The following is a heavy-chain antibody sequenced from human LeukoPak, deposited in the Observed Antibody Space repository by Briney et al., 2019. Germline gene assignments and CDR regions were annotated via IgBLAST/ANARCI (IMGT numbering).Heavy chain of an antibody. CDR3: ARHRYSGSYVSAFDI. D-gene: IGHD1-26*01. CDR1: GYSFTSYW. J-gene: IGHJ3*02. Sequence: GESLKISCKGSGYSFTSYWIGWVRQMPGKGLEGMGIIYPGDSDTRYSPSFQGQVTISADKSISTAYLQWSSLKASDTAVYYCARHRYSGSYVSAFDIWGQGTMVTVSS. V-gene: IGHV5-51*01. CDR2: IYPGDSDT.